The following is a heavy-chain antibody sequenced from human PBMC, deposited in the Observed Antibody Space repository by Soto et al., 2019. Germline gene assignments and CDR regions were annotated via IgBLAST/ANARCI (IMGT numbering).Heavy chain of an antibody. Sequence: QVQLVQSGAEVKKPGSSVKVSCQFSGGTFSSYTISWVRQAPGQGLEWMGRIIPILGITHYAQKFQGRVTITADKSTSTAFMELRSLRSEDTAVYYCASPFAGMYSGYDPLDYWGQGSLVTVSS. J-gene: IGHJ4*02. V-gene: IGHV1-69*02. D-gene: IGHD5-12*01. CDR1: GGTFSSYT. CDR3: ASPFAGMYSGYDPLDY. CDR2: IIPILGIT.